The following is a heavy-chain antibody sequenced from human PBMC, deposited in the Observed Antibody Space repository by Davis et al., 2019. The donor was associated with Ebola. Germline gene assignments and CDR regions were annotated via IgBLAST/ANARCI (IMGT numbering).Heavy chain of an antibody. CDR1: VITFSSYA. D-gene: IGHD3-10*01. Sequence: PGGSLRLSCTDSVITFSSYAMTWVRQAPGKGLEWVSAISGSGGSTYYADSVKGRFTISRDNSKKTLYLQMNSLRAEDTAVYYCAKLNAYGSGSSDFDYWGQGTLVTVSS. V-gene: IGHV3-23*01. J-gene: IGHJ4*02. CDR3: AKLNAYGSGSSDFDY. CDR2: ISGSGGST.